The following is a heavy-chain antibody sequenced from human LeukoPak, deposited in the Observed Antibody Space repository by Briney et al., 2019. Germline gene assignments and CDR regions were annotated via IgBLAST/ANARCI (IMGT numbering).Heavy chain of an antibody. J-gene: IGHJ4*02. Sequence: GGSLRLSCAASGFTFSRYGMHWVRQAPGKGLEWISYVSANTRTIYYADSVKGRFTISRDNAKNSLYLQMNCLRDEDSAVYYCARDGGYSGDLDYWGQGTLVTVSS. V-gene: IGHV3-48*02. CDR3: ARDGGYSGDLDY. CDR1: GFTFSRYG. D-gene: IGHD1-26*01. CDR2: VSANTRTI.